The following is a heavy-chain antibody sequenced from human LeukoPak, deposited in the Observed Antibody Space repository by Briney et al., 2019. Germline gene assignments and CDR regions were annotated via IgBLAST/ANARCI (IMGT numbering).Heavy chain of an antibody. CDR1: GFTFSSYA. D-gene: IGHD3-16*01. J-gene: IGHJ4*02. Sequence: GGSLRLSCAASGFTFSSYAMHWVRQAPGKGLEWVAVISYDGSNKYYADSVKGRFTISGDNSKNTLYLQMNSLRAEDTAVYYCARDCDCVWGSLSYLDYWGQGTLVTVSS. CDR3: ARDCDCVWGSLSYLDY. V-gene: IGHV3-30*04. CDR2: ISYDGSNK.